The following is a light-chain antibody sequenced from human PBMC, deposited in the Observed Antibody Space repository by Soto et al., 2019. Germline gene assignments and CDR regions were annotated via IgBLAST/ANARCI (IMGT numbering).Light chain of an antibody. J-gene: IGLJ1*01. Sequence: QSALTPPPSVSGSPGQSVTISCTGTSSDIGSYNRVSWYQQPPGAAPKLMICEVNNRPSGVPERFSGSKSGNTASLTIFGLQAEDEADYYCSSFTTSDTYVFGTGTKLTVL. V-gene: IGLV2-18*02. CDR2: EVN. CDR1: SSDIGSYNR. CDR3: SSFTTSDTYV.